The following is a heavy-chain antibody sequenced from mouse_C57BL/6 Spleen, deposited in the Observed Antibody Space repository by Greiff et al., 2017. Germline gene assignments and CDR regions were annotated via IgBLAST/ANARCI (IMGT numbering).Heavy chain of an antibody. D-gene: IGHD2-1*01. J-gene: IGHJ4*01. Sequence: EVMLVESGGGLVKPGGSLKLSCAASGFTFSDYGMHWVRQAPEKGLEWVAYISSGSSTIYYADTVKGRFTISRDNAKNTLFLQMTSLRSEDTAMYYCARALYGNYSYYYAMDYWGQGTSVTVSS. V-gene: IGHV5-17*01. CDR2: ISSGSSTI. CDR1: GFTFSDYG. CDR3: ARALYGNYSYYYAMDY.